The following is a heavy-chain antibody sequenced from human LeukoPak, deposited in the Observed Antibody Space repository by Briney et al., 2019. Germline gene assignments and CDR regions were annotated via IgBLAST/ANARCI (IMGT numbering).Heavy chain of an antibody. D-gene: IGHD3-10*01. J-gene: IGHJ5*02. Sequence: GASVKVSCKASGYTFTGYYMHWVRQAPGQGLAWMGWINPNSGGTNYAQKFQGRVTMTRDTSISTAYMELSRLRSDDTAVYYCARMNLWFGESHARNWFDPWGQGTLATVSS. V-gene: IGHV1-2*02. CDR2: INPNSGGT. CDR1: GYTFTGYY. CDR3: ARMNLWFGESHARNWFDP.